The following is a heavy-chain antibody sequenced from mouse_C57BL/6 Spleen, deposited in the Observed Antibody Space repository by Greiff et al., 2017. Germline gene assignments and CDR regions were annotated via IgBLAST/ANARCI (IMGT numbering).Heavy chain of an antibody. V-gene: IGHV1-69*01. D-gene: IGHD3-2*02. Sequence: QVQLQQPGAELVMPGASVKLSCKASGYTFTSYWMPWVQQRPGQGLEWIGEIDPSDSYTNYNQKFKGKSTLTVDKSSSTAYMQLSSLTSEDSAVYYCARELRLDRYYFDYWGQGTTLTVSS. J-gene: IGHJ2*01. CDR3: ARELRLDRYYFDY. CDR2: IDPSDSYT. CDR1: GYTFTSYW.